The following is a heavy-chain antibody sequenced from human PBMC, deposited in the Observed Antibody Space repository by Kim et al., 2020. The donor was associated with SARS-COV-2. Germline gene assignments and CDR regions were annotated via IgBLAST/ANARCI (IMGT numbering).Heavy chain of an antibody. CDR3: ARAQPRITMVRGVITARAYYYGMDV. CDR2: ISSSGSTI. D-gene: IGHD3-10*01. CDR1: GFTFSDYY. J-gene: IGHJ6*02. Sequence: GGSLRLSCAASGFTFSDYYMSWIRQAPGKGLEWVSYISSSGSTIYYADSVKGRFTISRDNAKNSPYLQMNSLRAEDTAVYYCARAQPRITMVRGVITARAYYYGMDVWGQGTTVTVSS. V-gene: IGHV3-11*04.